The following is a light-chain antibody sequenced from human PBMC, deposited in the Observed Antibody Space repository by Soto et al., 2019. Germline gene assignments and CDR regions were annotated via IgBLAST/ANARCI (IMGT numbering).Light chain of an antibody. CDR3: SSYTSISTYV. Sequence: SVVTQPASVSGSPGQSITISCTGTSSDVGGYNFVSWYQQHPDKAPKLMIYDVTNRPSGVSNRFSGSKSGNTASLTISGLQAEDEADYYCSSYTSISTYVFGTGTKVTVL. J-gene: IGLJ1*01. CDR2: DVT. CDR1: SSDVGGYNF. V-gene: IGLV2-14*01.